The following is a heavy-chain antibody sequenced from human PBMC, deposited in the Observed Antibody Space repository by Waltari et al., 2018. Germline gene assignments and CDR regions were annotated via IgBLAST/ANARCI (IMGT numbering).Heavy chain of an antibody. J-gene: IGHJ6*02. CDR2: IIPRFNTP. V-gene: IGHV1-69*13. D-gene: IGHD6-6*01. Sequence: QLVQSGAEVKKPGSSVIVSCKASGGTFNSFALTWVLQAPGQGLEWMGGIIPRFNTPTYARKFQGRLTVTADESTSTAYMELNSLRSEDSALYYCATRIPSDHSGSFYYYGMDVWGQGTTVTVSS. CDR1: GGTFNSFA. CDR3: ATRIPSDHSGSFYYYGMDV.